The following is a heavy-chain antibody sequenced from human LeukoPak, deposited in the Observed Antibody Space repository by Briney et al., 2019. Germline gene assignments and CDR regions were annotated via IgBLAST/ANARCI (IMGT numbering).Heavy chain of an antibody. V-gene: IGHV4-34*01. Sequence: PSETLSLTCAVYGGSFSGYYWSWIRQPPGKGLEWIGEINHSGSTNYNPSLKSRVTISVDTSKNQFSLKLSSVTAADTAVYYCAREPITMVRGVISRWFDPWGQGTLVTVSS. J-gene: IGHJ5*02. CDR3: AREPITMVRGVISRWFDP. D-gene: IGHD3-10*01. CDR2: INHSGST. CDR1: GGSFSGYY.